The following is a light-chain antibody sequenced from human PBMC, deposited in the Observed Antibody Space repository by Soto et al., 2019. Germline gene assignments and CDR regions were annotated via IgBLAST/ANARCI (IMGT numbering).Light chain of an antibody. CDR3: MQTLQTWT. J-gene: IGKJ1*01. CDR1: HSLLHINGYNY. Sequence: IVMTQSPLSLPVTPGEPASISCRSSHSLLHINGYNYLDWYLQKPGQSPHLLIYLGSNRAAGVPDRFSGSGAGTDITLNISRVEAEYVGYYYCMQTLQTWTFGQGTKVDIK. CDR2: LGS. V-gene: IGKV2-28*01.